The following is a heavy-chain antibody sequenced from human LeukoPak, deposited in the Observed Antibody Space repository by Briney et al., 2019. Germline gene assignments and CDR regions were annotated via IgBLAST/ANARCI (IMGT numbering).Heavy chain of an antibody. J-gene: IGHJ3*02. CDR2: IWYDGSNK. CDR1: GFTFSSYG. CDR3: ARGGYYDSSGYYYNAFDI. D-gene: IGHD3-22*01. Sequence: GGSLRLSCAASGFTFSSYGMHWVRQAPGKGLEWVAVIWYDGSNKYYADSVKGRFTISRDNSKSTLYLQMNSLRAEDTAVYYCARGGYYDSSGYYYNAFDIWGQGTMVTVSS. V-gene: IGHV3-33*01.